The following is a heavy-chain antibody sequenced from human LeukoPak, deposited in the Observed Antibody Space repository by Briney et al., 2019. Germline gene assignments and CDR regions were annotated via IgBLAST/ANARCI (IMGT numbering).Heavy chain of an antibody. J-gene: IGHJ4*02. CDR1: GYSFDSYA. CDR2: INGGGDIT. CDR3: AKRYGDSTGWFFDF. Sequence: PGGSLRLSCVGSGYSFDSYAMTWVRQAPGKGLEWVSSINGGGDITYYAESVKGRFTVSRDNSKNTLFLQMNSLRAEDTAVFYCAKRYGDSTGWFFDFWGQGSLVTVSS. V-gene: IGHV3-23*01. D-gene: IGHD6-13*01.